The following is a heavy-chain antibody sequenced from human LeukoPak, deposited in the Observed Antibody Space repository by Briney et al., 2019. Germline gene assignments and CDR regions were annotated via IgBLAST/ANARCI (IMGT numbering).Heavy chain of an antibody. D-gene: IGHD7-27*01. V-gene: IGHV4-38-2*02. CDR2: IYHSGNT. CDR3: ARDRHGDYYYYGMDV. J-gene: IGHJ6*02. Sequence: PSETLSLTCTVSVHSISSGYYWGWIRQPPGKGLDWIATIYHSGNTYYNPSLKSRVTISVDTSKNQFSLKLSSVTAADTAVYYCARDRHGDYYYYGMDVWGQGTTVTVSS. CDR1: VHSISSGYY.